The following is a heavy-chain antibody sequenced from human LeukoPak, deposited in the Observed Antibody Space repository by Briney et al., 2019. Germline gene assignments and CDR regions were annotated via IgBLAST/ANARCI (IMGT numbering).Heavy chain of an antibody. CDR3: ARDPSGYFNY. D-gene: IGHD3-22*01. Sequence: PSETLSLTCAVSGGSVSSGNYFWSWIRQPPGKGLEWIGDIYYSGSTNYNPALKSRVTISADTSKNQFSLRLSSVTAADTAVYYCARDPSGYFNYWGQGTLATVSS. CDR1: GGSVSSGNYF. V-gene: IGHV4-61*01. J-gene: IGHJ4*02. CDR2: IYYSGST.